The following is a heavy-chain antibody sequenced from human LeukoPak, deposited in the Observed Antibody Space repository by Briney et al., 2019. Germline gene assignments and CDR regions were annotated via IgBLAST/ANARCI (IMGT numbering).Heavy chain of an antibody. CDR2: ISSSGSTI. J-gene: IGHJ6*02. D-gene: IGHD2-2*01. V-gene: IGHV3-11*01. CDR1: GFTFSDYY. CDR3: AREVPGIVVVPAASYYYGMDV. Sequence: AGGSLRLSCAASGFTFSDYYMSWIRQAPGKGLEWVSYISSSGSTIYYADSVKGRFTISRDNAKNSLYLQMNSLRAEDTAVYYCAREVPGIVVVPAASYYYGMDVWGQGTTVTVSS.